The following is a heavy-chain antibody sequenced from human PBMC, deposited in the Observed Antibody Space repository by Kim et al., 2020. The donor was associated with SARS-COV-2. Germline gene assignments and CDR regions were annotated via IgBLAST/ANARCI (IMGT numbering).Heavy chain of an antibody. D-gene: IGHD5-12*01. Sequence: LSLTCAASGFTFSSYSMNWVRQAPGKGLEWVSYISSSSSTIYYADSVKGRFTISRDNAKNSLYLQMNSLRDEDTAVYYCARDRDRYSGGRYYYYGMDVWGQGTTVTVSS. J-gene: IGHJ6*02. CDR1: GFTFSSYS. CDR2: ISSSSSTI. V-gene: IGHV3-48*02. CDR3: ARDRDRYSGGRYYYYGMDV.